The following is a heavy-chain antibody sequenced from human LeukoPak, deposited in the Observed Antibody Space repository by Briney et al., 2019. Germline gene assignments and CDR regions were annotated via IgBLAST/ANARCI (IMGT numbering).Heavy chain of an antibody. V-gene: IGHV4-59*08. CDR3: ARGSGSYYWDFDY. Sequence: ASETLSLTCTVSGGSISSYYWSWIRQPPGKGLEWIGYIYYSGSTNYNPSLKSRVTISVDTSKNQFSLKLSSVTAADTAVYYCARGSGSYYWDFDYWGQGTLVTVSS. D-gene: IGHD3-10*01. J-gene: IGHJ4*02. CDR1: GGSISSYY. CDR2: IYYSGST.